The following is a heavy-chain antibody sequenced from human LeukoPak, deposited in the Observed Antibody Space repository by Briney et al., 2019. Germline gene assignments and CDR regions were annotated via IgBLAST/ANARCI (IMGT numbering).Heavy chain of an antibody. J-gene: IGHJ6*04. Sequence: PGGSLRLSCTVSGFTFGDYAMNWVRQAPGKGLEWVAFIRSKAFGGTPEYAASVKGRFTISRDDSKSIAYLQMNSLKTEDTAVYYCTRGWAYGSGSYYNVGMDVWGKGTTVTVSS. D-gene: IGHD3-10*01. CDR3: TRGWAYGSGSYYNVGMDV. V-gene: IGHV3-49*04. CDR1: GFTFGDYA. CDR2: IRSKAFGGTP.